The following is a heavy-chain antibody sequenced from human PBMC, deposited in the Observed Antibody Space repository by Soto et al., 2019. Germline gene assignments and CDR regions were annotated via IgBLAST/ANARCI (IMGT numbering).Heavy chain of an antibody. J-gene: IGHJ4*02. CDR1: GGTFSGYF. CDR2: IEHNGNN. Sequence: SETLSLTCAVSGGTFSGYFWSWVRQPPGKGLEWIGEIEHNGNNNINPSLKSRVTISVDTSKNQISLNLRSVTAADTAVYYCARDFRYFPYWGQGTLVTVSS. CDR3: ARDFRYFPY. V-gene: IGHV4-34*01. D-gene: IGHD3-10*01.